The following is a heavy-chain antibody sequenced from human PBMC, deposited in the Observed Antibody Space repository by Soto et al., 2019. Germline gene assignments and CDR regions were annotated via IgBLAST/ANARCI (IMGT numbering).Heavy chain of an antibody. V-gene: IGHV4-59*08. J-gene: IGHJ1*01. CDR1: GGSISNYY. Sequence: SETLSLTCTVSGGSISNYYWSWIRQPPGKGLEWIGYIYYSGSTKYNPSLESRVTISVDTSKNQFSLKLTSVTAADTAMYYCARYQQYYQHWGQGTLVTVSS. CDR2: IYYSGST. CDR3: ARYQQYYQH.